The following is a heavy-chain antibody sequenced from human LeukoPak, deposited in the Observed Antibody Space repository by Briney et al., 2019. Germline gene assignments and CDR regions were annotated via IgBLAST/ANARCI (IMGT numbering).Heavy chain of an antibody. V-gene: IGHV4-4*07. J-gene: IGHJ4*02. CDR1: LGSVKNYY. CDR3: ARVFGGNSLDH. Sequence: PSETLSLTYTVSLGSVKNYYWSWIRQPAGKGLEWIGRIYKSGTTYYSPSLKSRVTMSIDTSKNQFSLQLSAVTAADTATYYCARVFGGNSLDHWGQGTLVIVSS. D-gene: IGHD4-23*01. CDR2: IYKSGTT.